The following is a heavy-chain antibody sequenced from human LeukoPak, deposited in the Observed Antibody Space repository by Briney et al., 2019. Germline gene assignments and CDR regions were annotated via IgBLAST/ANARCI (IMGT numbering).Heavy chain of an antibody. Sequence: ASVKVSCKASGYTFTSYGISWVRQAPGQGPEWMGWINSYNGDTDYAQKFRGRATMTTDTSTSTAYMELRSLRSDDTAVYYCARDLTRFLEWLLPNYYYYGMDVWGQGTTVTVSS. CDR2: INSYNGDT. CDR3: ARDLTRFLEWLLPNYYYYGMDV. V-gene: IGHV1-18*01. CDR1: GYTFTSYG. J-gene: IGHJ6*02. D-gene: IGHD3-3*01.